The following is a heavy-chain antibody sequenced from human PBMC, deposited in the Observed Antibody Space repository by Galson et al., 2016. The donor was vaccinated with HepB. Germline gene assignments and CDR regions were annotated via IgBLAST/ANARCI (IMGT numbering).Heavy chain of an antibody. CDR2: IIPILGIT. V-gene: IGHV1-69*10. CDR3: ARRREMATRAYGRDV. Sequence: SVKVSCKASGGTFSTYSITWVRQAPGQGLEWMGGIIPILGITHYAQKLQGRVTISADQSTGTAYMELSSLKSEDTAVYYCARRREMATRAYGRDVWGQGTTVTFSS. CDR1: GGTFSTYS. J-gene: IGHJ6*02. D-gene: IGHD5-24*01.